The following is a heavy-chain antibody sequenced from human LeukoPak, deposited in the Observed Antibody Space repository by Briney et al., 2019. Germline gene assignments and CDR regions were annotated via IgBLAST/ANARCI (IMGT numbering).Heavy chain of an antibody. Sequence: AASVKVSCKASGGTFSSYAISWVRQAPGQGLEWMGRIIPIFGTANYAQKFQGRVTITTDESTSTAYMELSSLRSEDTAVYYCAKTRSGSYYFDYWGQGTLVTVSS. D-gene: IGHD1-26*01. CDR1: GGTFSSYA. J-gene: IGHJ4*02. V-gene: IGHV1-69*05. CDR3: AKTRSGSYYFDY. CDR2: IIPIFGTA.